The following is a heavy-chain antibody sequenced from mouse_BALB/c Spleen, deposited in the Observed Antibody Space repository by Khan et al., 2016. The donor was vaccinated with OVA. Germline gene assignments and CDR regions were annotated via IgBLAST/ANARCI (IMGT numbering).Heavy chain of an antibody. J-gene: IGHJ4*01. CDR3: ASDNYYDRRCYAMDY. CDR2: IGPGSSNT. D-gene: IGHD1-1*01. Sequence: DLVKPGASVKLSCKASGYTFTSYWINWIKQRPGQGLEWIGRIGPGSSNTYYNEMFKGKATLTVDTSSSTAYIQPSSLSCEDSAVFFYASDNYYDRRCYAMDYWGQGTSVTVSS. CDR1: GYTFTSYW. V-gene: IGHV1S41*01.